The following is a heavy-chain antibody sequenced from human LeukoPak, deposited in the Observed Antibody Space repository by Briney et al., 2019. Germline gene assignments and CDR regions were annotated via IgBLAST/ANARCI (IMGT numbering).Heavy chain of an antibody. CDR3: AKSGYNRFDY. D-gene: IGHD5-24*01. V-gene: IGHV3-7*03. CDR1: GFTVSTSY. Sequence: GGSLRLSCAASGFTVSTSYMNWVRQAPGKGLEWVANMRQDGNEKYYADSVEGRFTISRDNSKNTLYLQMNSLRAEDTAVYYCAKSGYNRFDYWGQGTLVTVSS. J-gene: IGHJ4*02. CDR2: MRQDGNEK.